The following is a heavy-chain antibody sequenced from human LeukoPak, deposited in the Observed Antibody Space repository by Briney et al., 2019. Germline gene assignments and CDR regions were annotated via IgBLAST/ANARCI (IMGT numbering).Heavy chain of an antibody. CDR2: IRYDGNNK. J-gene: IGHJ6*03. Sequence: PGGSLRLACAASGFTFSSYGMHWVRQAPGKGLEWVAFIRYDGNNKYYADSVKGRFTISRDNSKNTLYLQMNRLRAEDTAVYYCAKDLRFLEWLLNYMDVWGKGTTVTVS. CDR3: AKDLRFLEWLLNYMDV. CDR1: GFTFSSYG. V-gene: IGHV3-30*02. D-gene: IGHD3-3*01.